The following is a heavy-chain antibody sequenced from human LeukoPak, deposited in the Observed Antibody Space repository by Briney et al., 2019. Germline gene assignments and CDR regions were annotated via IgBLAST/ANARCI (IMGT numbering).Heavy chain of an antibody. V-gene: IGHV3-23*01. D-gene: IGHD1-26*01. Sequence: PGGSLRLSCAASGFTFTSYSMNWVRQAPGKGLEWVSTSGGGGSTYYADSVKGRFTISRDNSKNTLYLQVISLRAEDTAVYYCAKGGKWDVTPFDYWGQGTLVTVSS. CDR3: AKGGKWDVTPFDY. J-gene: IGHJ4*02. CDR1: GFTFTSYS. CDR2: SGGGGST.